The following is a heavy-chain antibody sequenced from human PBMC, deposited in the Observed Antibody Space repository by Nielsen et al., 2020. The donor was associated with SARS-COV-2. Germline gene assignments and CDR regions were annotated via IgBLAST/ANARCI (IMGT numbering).Heavy chain of an antibody. V-gene: IGHV5-51*01. Sequence: GESLKISCQASGYSFTSFYIAWVRQMPGKGLEWVGMVYPRDSETRYNPSFRGQVTMSADKSTNTAYLQWTSPQASDTAFYYCARRYSGYNHLDSWGQGTLVTVSS. CDR3: ARRYSGYNHLDS. CDR2: VYPRDSET. J-gene: IGHJ4*02. D-gene: IGHD5-12*01. CDR1: GYSFTSFY.